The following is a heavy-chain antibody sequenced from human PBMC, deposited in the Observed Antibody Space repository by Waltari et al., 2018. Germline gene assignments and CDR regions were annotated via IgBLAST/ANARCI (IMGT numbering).Heavy chain of an antibody. CDR2: IYYSGST. CDR1: GGSISSYY. CDR3: ARDARGIPAAKGLVDWFDP. J-gene: IGHJ5*02. D-gene: IGHD2-2*01. Sequence: QVQLQESGPGLVKPSETLSLTCTVSGGSISSYYWSWIRQPPGKGLEWIGYIYYSGSTNYNPSLKSRVTISVDTSKNQFSLKLSSVTAADTAVYYCARDARGIPAAKGLVDWFDPWGQGTLVTVSS. V-gene: IGHV4-59*01.